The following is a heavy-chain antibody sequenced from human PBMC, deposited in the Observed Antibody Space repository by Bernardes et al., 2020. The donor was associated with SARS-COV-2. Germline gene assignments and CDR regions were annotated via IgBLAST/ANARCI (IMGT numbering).Heavy chain of an antibody. Sequence: ASVKVSRQVSLYTLSELSLHWLRPAPAKGLAGMGGFDPEDGETIYAQQFQARVTMTEHTSTDTAYMELSSLRSEDTAVYYCAITAMRGYYYYGMDVWGQGTTVTVSS. D-gene: IGHD5-18*01. CDR2: FDPEDGET. V-gene: IGHV1-24*01. CDR1: LYTLSELS. CDR3: AITAMRGYYYYGMDV. J-gene: IGHJ6*02.